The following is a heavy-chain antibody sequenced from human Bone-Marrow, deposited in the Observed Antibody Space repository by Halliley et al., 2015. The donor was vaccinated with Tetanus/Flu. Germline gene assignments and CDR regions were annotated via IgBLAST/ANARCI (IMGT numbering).Heavy chain of an antibody. V-gene: IGHV4-31*02. Sequence: KGMEWVGYIYYGGDTYYNPSLKSRVMISSDTPKNQFSLGRSSVTAADTAIYYCARTAGTDFDYWGQGTLVTVSS. D-gene: IGHD6-13*01. J-gene: IGHJ4*02. CDR2: IYYGGDT. CDR3: ARTAGTDFDY.